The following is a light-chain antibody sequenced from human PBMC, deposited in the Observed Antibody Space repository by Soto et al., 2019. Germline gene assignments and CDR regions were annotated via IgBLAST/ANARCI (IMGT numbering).Light chain of an antibody. CDR2: DVG. Sequence: QSALTHPRSVSGSPGQSVTISCTGTSSDVGGYNYVSWYQHHPGKAPKLMIYDVGKRPSGVPDRFSGSKSDNTASLTISGLQAEDEADYYCCSYAGSYVVVGGGTKLTVL. CDR3: CSYAGSYVV. V-gene: IGLV2-11*01. J-gene: IGLJ2*01. CDR1: SSDVGGYNY.